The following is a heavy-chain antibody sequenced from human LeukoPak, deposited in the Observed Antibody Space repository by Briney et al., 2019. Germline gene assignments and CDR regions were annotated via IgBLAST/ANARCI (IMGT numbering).Heavy chain of an antibody. CDR1: GFTFDDYA. Sequence: GRSLRLSCAASGFTFDDYAMHWVGQAPGKGLEWVSGLTWNSGSIEYADSVKGRFTISRDSTKNSLYLQMNSLRAEDTAVYYCAKDLTAYSSTWYSLTFDHWGQGTLVTVSS. CDR2: LTWNSGSI. J-gene: IGHJ4*02. CDR3: AKDLTAYSSTWYSLTFDH. D-gene: IGHD6-13*01. V-gene: IGHV3-9*01.